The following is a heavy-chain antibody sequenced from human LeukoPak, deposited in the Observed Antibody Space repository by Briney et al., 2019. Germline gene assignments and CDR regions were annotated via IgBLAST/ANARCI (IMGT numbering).Heavy chain of an antibody. D-gene: IGHD6-19*01. V-gene: IGHV3-7*01. Sequence: GGSLRLSCAASGFTLSSYWMSWVRQAPGKGLEWVANINRDGSEKYYVDSVKGRFTISRDNAKNSLYLQMNSLRAEDTSVYYCARDSSGWPTYFDYWGQGTLVTVSS. CDR3: ARDSSGWPTYFDY. CDR1: GFTLSSYW. CDR2: INRDGSEK. J-gene: IGHJ4*02.